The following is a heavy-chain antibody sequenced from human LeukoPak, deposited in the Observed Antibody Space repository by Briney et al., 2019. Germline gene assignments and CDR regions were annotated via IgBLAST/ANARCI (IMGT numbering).Heavy chain of an antibody. CDR1: GFIFRNYA. V-gene: IGHV3-23*01. CDR2: ITGSGDTT. CDR3: AKWGDYDILTGYYVSDF. J-gene: IGHJ4*02. D-gene: IGHD3-9*01. Sequence: GASLRLSCAASGFIFRNYAMSWVRQAPGKGLEWVSAITGSGDTTYYADSVKGRFTISRDISKNTLYVEMNTLRAEDTAVYYCAKWGDYDILTGYYVSDFWGQGTLVTVSS.